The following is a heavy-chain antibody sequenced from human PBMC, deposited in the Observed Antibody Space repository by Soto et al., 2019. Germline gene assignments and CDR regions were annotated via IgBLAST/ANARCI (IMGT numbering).Heavy chain of an antibody. J-gene: IGHJ1*01. CDR2: IWYDGSNK. D-gene: IGHD4-17*01. Sequence: PWGSLRLSCAASGFTFSSYGMHWVRQAPGKGLEWVAVIWYDGSNKYYADSVKGRFTISRDNSKNTLYLQMNSLRAEDTAVYYCARALKEDTVTTGWSEYFQHWGQGTLVTVSS. CDR3: ARALKEDTVTTGWSEYFQH. CDR1: GFTFSSYG. V-gene: IGHV3-33*01.